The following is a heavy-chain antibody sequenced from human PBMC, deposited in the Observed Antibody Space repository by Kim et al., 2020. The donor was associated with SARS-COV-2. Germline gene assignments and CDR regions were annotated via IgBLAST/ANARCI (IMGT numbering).Heavy chain of an antibody. J-gene: IGHJ4*02. D-gene: IGHD5-18*01. CDR2: ISYDGSNK. CDR3: ARDPALGYRYRGGVFDY. Sequence: GGSLRLSCAASGFTFSSYAMHWVRQAPGKGLEWVAVISYDGSNKYYADSVKGRFTISRDNSKNTLYLQMNSLRAEDTAVYYCARDPALGYRYRGGVFDYWGQGTLVTVSS. V-gene: IGHV3-30-3*01. CDR1: GFTFSSYA.